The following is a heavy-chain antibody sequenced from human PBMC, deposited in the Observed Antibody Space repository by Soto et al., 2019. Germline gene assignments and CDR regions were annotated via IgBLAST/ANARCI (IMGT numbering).Heavy chain of an antibody. V-gene: IGHV3-23*01. J-gene: IGHJ4*02. D-gene: IGHD3-9*01. CDR3: AKDSPCPFNYDILTGYHDY. CDR1: GFTFSSYA. Sequence: PGGSLTLSCAASGFTFSSYAMSWIRQAPGKGLEWVAAISGSGGSTYYADSVKGRFTISRDNSKNTLYLQINSPRAEDTAVYYCAKDSPCPFNYDILTGYHDYWGQGTLVTVSS. CDR2: ISGSGGST.